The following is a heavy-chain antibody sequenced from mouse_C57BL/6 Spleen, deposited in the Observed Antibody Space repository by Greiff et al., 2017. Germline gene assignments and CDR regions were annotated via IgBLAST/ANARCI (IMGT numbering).Heavy chain of an antibody. CDR3: ARIDYYGSSYEGLYAMDY. CDR2: IWWDDDK. V-gene: IGHV8-8*01. Sequence: QVTLKVCGPGILQPSQTLSLTCSFSGFSLSTFGMGVGWIRQPSGKGLEWLAHIWWDDDKYYNPALKSRLTISKDTSKNQVFLKIASVDTADTATYYCARIDYYGSSYEGLYAMDYWGQGTSVTVSS. CDR1: GFSLSTFGMG. D-gene: IGHD1-1*01. J-gene: IGHJ4*01.